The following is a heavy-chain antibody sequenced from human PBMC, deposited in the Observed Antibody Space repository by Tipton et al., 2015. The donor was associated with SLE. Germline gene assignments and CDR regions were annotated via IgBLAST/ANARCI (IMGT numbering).Heavy chain of an antibody. Sequence: TLSLTCTVSGGSFSRYFWSWIRQPAGKGLEWIGRIYSSGSTNYNPSLKSRLTMSVDTSKNQFSLKLSSVTAADTAVYYCARERYYYDSSGYYSDCFDPWGQGTLVTVSS. CDR1: GGSFSRYF. V-gene: IGHV4-4*07. D-gene: IGHD3-22*01. J-gene: IGHJ5*02. CDR2: IYSSGST. CDR3: ARERYYYDSSGYYSDCFDP.